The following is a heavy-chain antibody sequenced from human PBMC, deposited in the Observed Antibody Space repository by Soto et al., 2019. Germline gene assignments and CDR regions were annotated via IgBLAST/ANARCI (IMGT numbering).Heavy chain of an antibody. CDR1: DSVNSSDY. D-gene: IGHD3-10*01. Sequence: PSETMSHTCTVADSVNSSDYWSWIRQPPGKGLEWIGYIYYSGSTNYNPSLKSRVTISVDTSKNQFSLKLSSVTAADTAVYYCARETFYYASGSYFAYFDYWCQGALVTVSS. J-gene: IGHJ4*02. CDR3: ARETFYYASGSYFAYFDY. CDR2: IYYSGST. V-gene: IGHV4-59*01.